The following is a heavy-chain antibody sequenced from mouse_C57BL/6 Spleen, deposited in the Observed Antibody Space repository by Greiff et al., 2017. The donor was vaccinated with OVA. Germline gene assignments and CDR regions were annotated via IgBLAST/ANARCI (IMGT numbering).Heavy chain of an antibody. CDR1: GYTFTDYE. V-gene: IGHV1-15*01. CDR3: TRIYYYGSSYAMDY. CDR2: IDPETGGT. Sequence: VQLQQSGAELVRPGASVTLSCKASGYTFTDYEMHWVKQTPVHGLEWIGAIDPETGGTAYNQKFKGQAILTAAKSSSTAYMELRRLTSEDSAVYYCTRIYYYGSSYAMDYWGQGTSVTVSS. J-gene: IGHJ4*01. D-gene: IGHD1-1*01.